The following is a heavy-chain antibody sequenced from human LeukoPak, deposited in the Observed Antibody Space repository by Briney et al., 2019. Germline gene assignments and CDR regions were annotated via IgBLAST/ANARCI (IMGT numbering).Heavy chain of an antibody. V-gene: IGHV3-21*01. D-gene: IGHD3-22*01. CDR3: ARDSFDDSSGYYFHESFDY. Sequence: GGSLRLSCAASGFTFSSYSMNWVRQAPGKGLEWVSSISSSSSYIYYADSVKGRFTISRDNAKNSLYLQMNSLRAEDTAVYYCARDSFDDSSGYYFHESFDYWGQGTLVTVSS. CDR2: ISSSSSYI. CDR1: GFTFSSYS. J-gene: IGHJ4*02.